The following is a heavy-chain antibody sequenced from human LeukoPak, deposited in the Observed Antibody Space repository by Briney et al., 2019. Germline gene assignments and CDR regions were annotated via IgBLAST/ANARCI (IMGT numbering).Heavy chain of an antibody. CDR2: IKQDGSEK. CDR1: GFTFSSYW. CDR3: ARGGWDYVWGSYRY. J-gene: IGHJ4*02. Sequence: PGGSLRLSCAASGFTFSSYWMSWVRQAPGKGLEWVANIKQDGSEKYYVDSVKGRFTISRDNAKNSLYLQMNSLRAEDTAVYYCARGGWDYVWGSYRYWGQGTLVTVSS. D-gene: IGHD3-16*02. V-gene: IGHV3-7*03.